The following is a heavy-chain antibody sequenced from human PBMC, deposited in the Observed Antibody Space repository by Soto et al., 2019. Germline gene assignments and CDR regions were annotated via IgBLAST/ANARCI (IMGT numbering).Heavy chain of an antibody. CDR2: ISGSGADT. CDR1: GFIFSNYA. Sequence: LRLSCAPSGFIFSNYAMSWARQARGKGLEWVSAISGSGADTYYTESVKGRFTISRDNFKNTLYLQMNSLRAEDTAVYYCAKDTGRGGGSVFDYWGQGTLVTV. J-gene: IGHJ4*02. CDR3: AKDTGRGGGSVFDY. V-gene: IGHV3-23*01. D-gene: IGHD2-15*01.